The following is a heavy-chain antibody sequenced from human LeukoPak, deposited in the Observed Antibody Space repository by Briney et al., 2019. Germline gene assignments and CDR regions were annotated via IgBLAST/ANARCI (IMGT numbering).Heavy chain of an antibody. V-gene: IGHV3-53*01. J-gene: IGHJ3*02. CDR3: AKVQFVKLIQGAFDI. CDR2: IYSGGST. Sequence: QPGGSLRLSCAASGFTVSSNYMSWVRQAPGKGLEWVSVIYSGGSTYYADSVKGRFTISRDNSKSTLYIQMNSLRAEDTAVYYCAKVQFVKLIQGAFDIWGQGTMVTVSS. CDR1: GFTVSSNY. D-gene: IGHD2-21*01.